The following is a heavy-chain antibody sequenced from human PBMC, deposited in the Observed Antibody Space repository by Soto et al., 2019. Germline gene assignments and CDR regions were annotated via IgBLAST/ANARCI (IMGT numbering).Heavy chain of an antibody. CDR2: ISYHGRDK. CDR1: GFTFSNYG. CDR3: AKDHLMTTVSTVGY. Sequence: QVQLVESGGGVVQPGRSLRLSCAASGFTFSNYGMHWVRQAPGKGLEWVAVISYHGRDKYYADSVEGRFTISRDNSKNALYLEMNSLRAEDTAVYYCAKDHLMTTVSTVGYWGQGTLVTVSS. D-gene: IGHD4-17*01. V-gene: IGHV3-30*18. J-gene: IGHJ4*02.